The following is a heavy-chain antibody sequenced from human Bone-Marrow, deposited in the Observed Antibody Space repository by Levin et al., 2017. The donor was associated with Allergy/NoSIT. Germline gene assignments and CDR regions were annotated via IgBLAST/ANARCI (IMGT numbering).Heavy chain of an antibody. Sequence: SETLSLTCTVSGGSLSSGDYYWSWIRQPPGTGLEWIGYIYHTGATYYNPSLKTRLFMSVDTSKNQFSLNLNSVTVADTAVYYCGRGNRGIDYWGQGTLVTVSS. J-gene: IGHJ4*02. CDR3: GRGNRGIDY. V-gene: IGHV4-30-4*01. CDR2: IYHTGAT. CDR1: GGSLSSGDYY.